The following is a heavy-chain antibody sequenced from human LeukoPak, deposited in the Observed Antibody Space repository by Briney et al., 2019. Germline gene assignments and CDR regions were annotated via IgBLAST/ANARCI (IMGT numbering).Heavy chain of an antibody. CDR2: INHSGST. CDR3: ALRTAVAYYFDS. D-gene: IGHD2-21*02. CDR1: GGSFSGYY. J-gene: IGHJ4*02. V-gene: IGHV4-34*01. Sequence: PSETLSLTCAVYGGSFSGYYWSWIRQPPGKGLGWIGEINHSGSTNYNPSLKSRVTISVDTSKNHFSLKLTSVTAADTAVYYCALRTAVAYYFDSWGQGTLVTVSS.